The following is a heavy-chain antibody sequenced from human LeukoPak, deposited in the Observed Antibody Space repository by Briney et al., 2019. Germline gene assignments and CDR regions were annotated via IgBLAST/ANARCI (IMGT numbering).Heavy chain of an antibody. CDR3: AKGPKRITMARVDV. CDR2: ISGSGGST. Sequence: GGSLRLSCAASGFTFSSYAMSWVRQAPGKGLEWVSAISGSGGSTYYADSVKGRFTISRDNSKNTLYLQMNSLRAEDTAVYYCAKGPKRITMARVDVWGQGTTVTVSS. J-gene: IGHJ6*02. V-gene: IGHV3-23*01. CDR1: GFTFSSYA. D-gene: IGHD3-10*01.